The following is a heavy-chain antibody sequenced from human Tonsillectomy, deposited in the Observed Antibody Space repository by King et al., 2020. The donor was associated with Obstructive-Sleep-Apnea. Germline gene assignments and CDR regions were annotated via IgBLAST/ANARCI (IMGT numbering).Heavy chain of an antibody. CDR2: IYYSGST. V-gene: IGHV4-30-4*01. CDR1: GGSISSGDYY. CDR3: ARDTYYYGSGSYPFDY. J-gene: IGHJ4*02. Sequence: VQLQESGPGLVKPSQTLSLTCTVSGGSISSGDYYWSWIRQPPGKGLEWIGYIYYSGSTYYNPSLKSRVTISVDTSKNQFSLKLCSVTAADTAVYYCARDTYYYGSGSYPFDYWGQGTLVTVSS. D-gene: IGHD3-10*01.